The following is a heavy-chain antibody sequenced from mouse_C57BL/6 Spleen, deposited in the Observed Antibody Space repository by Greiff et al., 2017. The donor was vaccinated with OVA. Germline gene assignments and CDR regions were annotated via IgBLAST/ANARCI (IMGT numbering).Heavy chain of an antibody. CDR2: IDPENGDT. CDR3: TTGDSTGYVWFAY. Sequence: VQLQQSGAELVRPGASVKLSCTASGFNIKDDYMHWVKQRPEQGLEWIGWIDPENGDTEYASKFQGKATITADTSSNTAYLQLSSLTSEGTAVYYSTTGDSTGYVWFAYWGQGTLVTVSA. D-gene: IGHD3-2*01. V-gene: IGHV14-4*01. CDR1: GFNIKDDY. J-gene: IGHJ3*01.